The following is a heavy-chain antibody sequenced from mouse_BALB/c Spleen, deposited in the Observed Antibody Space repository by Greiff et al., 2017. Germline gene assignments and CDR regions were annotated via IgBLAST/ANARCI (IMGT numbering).Heavy chain of an antibody. CDR1: GFNIKDTY. D-gene: IGHD2-4*01. CDR3: ARGIGNYDYPFAY. J-gene: IGHJ3*01. CDR2: IDPANGNT. Sequence: EVKLMESGAELVKPGASVKLSCTASGFNIKDTYMHWVKQRPEQGLEWIGRIDPANGNTKYDPKFQGKATITADTSSNTAYLQLSSLTSEDTAVYYCARGIGNYDYPFAYWGQGTLVTVSA. V-gene: IGHV14-3*02.